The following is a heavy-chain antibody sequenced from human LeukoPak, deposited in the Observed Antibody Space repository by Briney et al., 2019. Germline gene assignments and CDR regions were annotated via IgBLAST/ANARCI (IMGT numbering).Heavy chain of an antibody. D-gene: IGHD2-2*01. CDR1: GYRFTSYW. CDR2: IDPSDSYT. CDR3: ARRNCSSTSCPFPFDP. Sequence: GESLKISCKGSGYRFTSYWISWVRPMPGKGLEWMGRIDPSDSYTNYSPSFQGHVTISADKSISTAYLQWSSLKASDTAMYYCARRNCSSTSCPFPFDPWGQGTLVTVSS. J-gene: IGHJ5*02. V-gene: IGHV5-10-1*01.